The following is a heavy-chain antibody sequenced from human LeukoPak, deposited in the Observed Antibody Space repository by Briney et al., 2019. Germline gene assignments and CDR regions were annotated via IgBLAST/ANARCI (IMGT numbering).Heavy chain of an antibody. CDR2: ISTTGSSI. D-gene: IGHD6-19*01. CDR3: ARVQRGKAGALDY. V-gene: IGHV3-48*03. J-gene: IGHJ4*02. CDR1: GFTFSSYE. Sequence: PGGSLRLSCAASGFTFSSYEMNWVRQAPGKGLEWVSYISTTGSSIYYADSVKGRFTISRDNAKNLLYLQMNSLGAEDTAVYYCARVQRGKAGALDYRGQGTLATVSS.